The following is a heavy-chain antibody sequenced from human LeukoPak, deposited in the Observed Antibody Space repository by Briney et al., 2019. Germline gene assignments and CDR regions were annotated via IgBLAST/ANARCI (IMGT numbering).Heavy chain of an antibody. CDR1: GYTFTSYA. CDR3: ARGPGSAMVYNY. J-gene: IGHJ4*02. Sequence: VASVKVSCKASGYTFTSYAMHWVRPAPGQRLEWMGWINAGNGNTKYSQNFQGRVTITRDTSASTAYMELSSLRSEDTAVYYCARGPGSAMVYNYWGQGTLVTVSS. CDR2: INAGNGNT. V-gene: IGHV1-3*01. D-gene: IGHD5-18*01.